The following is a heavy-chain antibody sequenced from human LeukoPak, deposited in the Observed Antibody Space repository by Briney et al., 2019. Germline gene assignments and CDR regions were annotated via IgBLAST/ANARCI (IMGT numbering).Heavy chain of an antibody. V-gene: IGHV3-48*01. Sequence: GGSLRLSCAASGFTFSSYSMNWVRQAPGKGLEWVSYISSTSSTIYYADSVKGRFTISRDNAKNSLYLQMNSLRAEDTAVYYCARDIYYYDSSGYYFPGGSDYWGQGTLVTVSS. CDR1: GFTFSSYS. D-gene: IGHD3-22*01. CDR2: ISSTSSTI. J-gene: IGHJ4*02. CDR3: ARDIYYYDSSGYYFPGGSDY.